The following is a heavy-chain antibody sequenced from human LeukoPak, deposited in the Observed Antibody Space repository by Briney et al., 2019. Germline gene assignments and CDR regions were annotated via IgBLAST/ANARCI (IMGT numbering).Heavy chain of an antibody. Sequence: GGSLRLSCAASGFTFSSYGMHWVRQAPGKGLEWVAFIRYDGSNKYYADSVKGRFTISRDNSKNTLYLQMNSLRAEDTAVYYCARTSSGWYNIWDYWGQGTLVTVSS. J-gene: IGHJ4*02. D-gene: IGHD6-19*01. CDR1: GFTFSSYG. CDR2: IRYDGSNK. V-gene: IGHV3-30*02. CDR3: ARTSSGWYNIWDY.